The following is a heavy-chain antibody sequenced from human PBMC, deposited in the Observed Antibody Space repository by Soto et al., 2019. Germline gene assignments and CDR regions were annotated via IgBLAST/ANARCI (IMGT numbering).Heavy chain of an antibody. Sequence: GGSLRLSCVASGFSLANYPMNWVRQTPGKGLEWISYSSPRGDTIYYADSVEGRFTISRDNARNSLPLHMSSLRDEDSALYYCAKGPHTNVGWPYYFESWGQGVPVTVSS. CDR1: GFSLANYP. CDR2: SSPRGDTI. J-gene: IGHJ4*02. V-gene: IGHV3-48*02. D-gene: IGHD6-19*01. CDR3: AKGPHTNVGWPYYFES.